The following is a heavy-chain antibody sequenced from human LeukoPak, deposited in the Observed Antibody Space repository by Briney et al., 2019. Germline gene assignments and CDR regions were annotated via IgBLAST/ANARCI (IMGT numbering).Heavy chain of an antibody. Sequence: GGSLRLSCAASGFIFNDYGLVWVRQAPGKGLEWVSAISNNGGGITYADFVKGRFSVSRDNSKNTLFLQMNSLRAEDTALYYCAKGSSGYFFDLWGQGTLVTVSS. V-gene: IGHV3-23*01. CDR2: ISNNGGGI. J-gene: IGHJ4*02. D-gene: IGHD3-22*01. CDR3: AKGSSGYFFDL. CDR1: GFIFNDYG.